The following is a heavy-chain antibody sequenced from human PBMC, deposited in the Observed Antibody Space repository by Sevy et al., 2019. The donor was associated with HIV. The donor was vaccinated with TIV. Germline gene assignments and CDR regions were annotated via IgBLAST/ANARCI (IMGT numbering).Heavy chain of an antibody. CDR2: ISYDGSNK. Sequence: GGSLRLSCAASGFTFSSYAMHWVRQAPGKGLEWVAVISYDGSNKYYADSVKGRFTISRDNSKNTLYLQMNSLRAEDTAVYYCARVAYCGGDCYLYYFDYWGQGTLVTVSS. D-gene: IGHD2-21*02. V-gene: IGHV3-30-3*01. J-gene: IGHJ4*02. CDR1: GFTFSSYA. CDR3: ARVAYCGGDCYLYYFDY.